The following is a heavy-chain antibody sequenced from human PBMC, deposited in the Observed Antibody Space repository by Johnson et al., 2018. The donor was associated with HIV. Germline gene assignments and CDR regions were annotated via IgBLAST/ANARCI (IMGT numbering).Heavy chain of an antibody. CDR2: IGTAGDT. CDR3: AKTYSGSNRDAFDI. CDR1: GFTFSSYD. D-gene: IGHD1-26*01. J-gene: IGHJ3*02. V-gene: IGHV3-13*01. Sequence: EKLVESGGGLVQPGGSLRLSCAASGFTFSSYDMHWVRQATGKGLEWVSAIGTAGDTYYPGSVKGRFTISRDNSKNTLYLQMNSLRAEDTAVYYCAKTYSGSNRDAFDIWGQGTMVTVSS.